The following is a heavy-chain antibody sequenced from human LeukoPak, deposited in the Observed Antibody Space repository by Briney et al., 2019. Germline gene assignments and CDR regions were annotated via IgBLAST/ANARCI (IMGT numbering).Heavy chain of an antibody. CDR2: IYNSGST. V-gene: IGHV4-39*02. CDR3: AREPASSSWYRGKDY. J-gene: IGHJ4*02. Sequence: SETLSLTCTVSGGSISSYFWGWIRQAPGKGLEWIGSIYNSGSTYYNPSLKRPVPISVDTSKNQFSLTLSPVTAADTAVYYCAREPASSSWYRGKDYWGQGTLVTVSS. D-gene: IGHD6-13*01. CDR1: GGSISSYF.